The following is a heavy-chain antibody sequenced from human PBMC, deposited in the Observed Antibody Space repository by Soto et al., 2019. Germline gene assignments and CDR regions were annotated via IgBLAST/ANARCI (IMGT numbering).Heavy chain of an antibody. V-gene: IGHV3-30-3*01. CDR3: ARGLNCSGGSWYGLAAFDI. J-gene: IGHJ3*02. Sequence: QVQLVESGGGVVQPGRSLRLSCAASGFTFSSYAMHWVRQAPGKGLEWVAVISYDGSNKYYADSVKARFTISRDNSMNTLYLQMHSLGAEDTAVYYCARGLNCSGGSWYGLAAFDIWGQGTMVTVSS. CDR1: GFTFSSYA. D-gene: IGHD2-15*01. CDR2: ISYDGSNK.